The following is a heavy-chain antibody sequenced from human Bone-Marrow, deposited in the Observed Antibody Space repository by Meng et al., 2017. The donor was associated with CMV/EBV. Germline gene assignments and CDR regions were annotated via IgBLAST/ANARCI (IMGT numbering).Heavy chain of an antibody. CDR1: GGTFSSYA. V-gene: IGHV1-69*10. Sequence: SVKVSCKASGGTFSSYAISWVRQAPGQGLEWMGGIVPILGIANYAQKFQGRVTITADKSTSTDYMELSSLRSEDTAVYYCARGGGNPGQTDAFDIWGQGTMVTVSS. D-gene: IGHD4-23*01. J-gene: IGHJ3*02. CDR2: IVPILGIA. CDR3: ARGGGNPGQTDAFDI.